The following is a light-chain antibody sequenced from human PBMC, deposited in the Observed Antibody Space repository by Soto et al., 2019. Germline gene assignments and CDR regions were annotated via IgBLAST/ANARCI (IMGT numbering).Light chain of an antibody. CDR3: CSYAGSSSFL. J-gene: IGLJ2*01. Sequence: QSALTQPRSVSGSPGQSVTISCTGTSSDVGGYKFVSWYQQHPGKAPKVMIYDVSKRPSGVPDRFSGSKSGSTASLTISGLQAEDEADYYCCSYAGSSSFLFGGGTQLTVL. V-gene: IGLV2-11*01. CDR2: DVS. CDR1: SSDVGGYKF.